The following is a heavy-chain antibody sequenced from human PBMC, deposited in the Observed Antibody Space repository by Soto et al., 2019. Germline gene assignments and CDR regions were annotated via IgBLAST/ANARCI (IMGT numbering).Heavy chain of an antibody. CDR3: VRDQRYAWNHYYGMAV. CDR2: IYYSGST. D-gene: IGHD2-8*01. Sequence: LSLTCTVSGGSIIVGGYYWNWIRQHPGKGLEWIVFIYYSGSTYYNPSLKSRVIMSLDTSKNQFSLELSSVTAADTAVYYCVRDQRYAWNHYYGMAVWGQGTTVTVSS. V-gene: IGHV4-31*03. J-gene: IGHJ6*02. CDR1: GGSIIVGGYY.